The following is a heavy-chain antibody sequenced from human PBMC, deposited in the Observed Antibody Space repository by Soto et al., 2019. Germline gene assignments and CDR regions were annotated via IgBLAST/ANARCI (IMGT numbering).Heavy chain of an antibody. D-gene: IGHD6-13*01. CDR1: GFTFDDYA. V-gene: IGHV3-9*01. J-gene: IGHJ4*02. Sequence: EVQLVESGGGLVQPGRSLRLSCAASGFTFDDYAMHWVRQAPGKGLEWVSGISWNSGSIGYADSVKGRFTISRDNAKNYLYLQMNSLRAEDTALYYCAKDISDKQQLIAYYFDCWGQGPLVTVPS. CDR2: ISWNSGSI. CDR3: AKDISDKQQLIAYYFDC.